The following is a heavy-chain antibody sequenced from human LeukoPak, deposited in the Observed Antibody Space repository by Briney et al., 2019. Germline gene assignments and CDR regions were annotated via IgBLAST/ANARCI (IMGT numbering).Heavy chain of an antibody. CDR1: GFTFTSYG. CDR3: ARDLSPVVRASPMGY. V-gene: IGHV3-30*03. D-gene: IGHD3-10*01. J-gene: IGHJ4*02. Sequence: GGSLRLSCAASGFTFTSYGMHWVRQAPGKGLEWVALITYDGYYKYYSDTVKGRFTISSDTSKNTLYLQMNSLRAEDTAVYYCARDLSPVVRASPMGYWGQGTLVTVSS. CDR2: ITYDGYYK.